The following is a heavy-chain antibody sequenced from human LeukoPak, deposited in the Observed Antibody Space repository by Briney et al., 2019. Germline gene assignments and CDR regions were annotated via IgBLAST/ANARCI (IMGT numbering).Heavy chain of an antibody. D-gene: IGHD6-6*01. Sequence: ASVKVSCKASGYTFTGYYMHWVRQAPGQGLEWMGWINPNSGGTNYAQKFQGRVTMTRDTSISIAYMELSRLRSDDTAVYYCASPKTPYSSSSPAHYWGQGTLVTVSS. CDR3: ASPKTPYSSSSPAHY. V-gene: IGHV1-2*02. CDR2: INPNSGGT. CDR1: GYTFTGYY. J-gene: IGHJ4*02.